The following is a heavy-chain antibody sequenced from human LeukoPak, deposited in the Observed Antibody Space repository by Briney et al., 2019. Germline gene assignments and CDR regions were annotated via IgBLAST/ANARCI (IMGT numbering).Heavy chain of an antibody. CDR3: AKDGYCSASICYWSY. V-gene: IGHV3-30-3*01. CDR1: GFTFSSYA. Sequence: PGGSLRLSCAASGFTFSSYAMHWVRQAPGKGLEWVAVISYDGSNKYYADSVKGRFTISRDNSKNTLYLQMNSLRAEDTAVYYCAKDGYCSASICYWSYWGQGTPVTVSS. D-gene: IGHD2-2*03. J-gene: IGHJ4*02. CDR2: ISYDGSNK.